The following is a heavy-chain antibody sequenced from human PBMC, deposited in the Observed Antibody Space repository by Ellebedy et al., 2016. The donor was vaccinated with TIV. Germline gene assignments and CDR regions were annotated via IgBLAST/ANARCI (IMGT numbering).Heavy chain of an antibody. Sequence: SETLSLTCTVSGGSISSSSYYWGWIRQPPGKGLVWIGSIYYSGSTYYNPSLKSRVTISVDTSKNQFSLKLSSVTAADTAVYYCARQWVAAAGTGYYYYYGMDVWGQGTTVTVSS. V-gene: IGHV4-39*01. J-gene: IGHJ6*02. CDR2: IYYSGST. D-gene: IGHD6-13*01. CDR1: GGSISSSSYY. CDR3: ARQWVAAAGTGYYYYYGMDV.